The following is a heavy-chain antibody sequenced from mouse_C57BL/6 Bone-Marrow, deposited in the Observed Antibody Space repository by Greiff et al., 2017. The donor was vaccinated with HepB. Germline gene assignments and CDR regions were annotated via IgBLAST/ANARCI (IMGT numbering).Heavy chain of an antibody. Sequence: LQESGAELVRPGASVTLSCKASGYTFTDYEMHWVKQTPVHGLEWIGAIDPETGGTAYNQKFKGKAILTADKSSSTAYMELRSLTSEDSAVYYCTRRAHYYGSRKWGQGTTLTVSS. V-gene: IGHV1-15*01. D-gene: IGHD1-1*01. CDR2: IDPETGGT. CDR1: GYTFTDYE. J-gene: IGHJ2*01. CDR3: TRRAHYYGSRK.